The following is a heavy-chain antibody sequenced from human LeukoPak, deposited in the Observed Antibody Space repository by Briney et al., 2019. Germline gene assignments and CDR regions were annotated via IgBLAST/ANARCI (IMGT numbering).Heavy chain of an antibody. Sequence: PGRSLRLSCAASGFTFNTYAMPWVRQAPGKGLEWVSAISGSGGSTYYADSVKGRFTISRDNSKNTLYLQMNSLRAEDTAVYYCAKQAYCGGDCSTEIDYWGQGALVTVSS. CDR1: GFTFNTYA. CDR2: ISGSGGST. CDR3: AKQAYCGGDCSTEIDY. J-gene: IGHJ4*02. D-gene: IGHD2-21*02. V-gene: IGHV3-23*01.